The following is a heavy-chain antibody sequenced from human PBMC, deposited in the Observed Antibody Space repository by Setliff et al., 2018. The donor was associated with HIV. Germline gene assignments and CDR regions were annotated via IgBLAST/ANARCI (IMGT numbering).Heavy chain of an antibody. CDR1: GDSLSNYY. CDR3: ASGYYFDSSAYFVFYY. Sequence: PSETLSLTCAVSGDSLSNYYWSWIRQPPGKGLEWIGYVHSTGSTNYNPSLKSRVSISVDTSKNQFSLNLSSVTAADTAVYYCASGYYFDSSAYFVFYYWGQGTLVTSPQ. J-gene: IGHJ4*02. CDR2: VHSTGST. D-gene: IGHD3-22*01. V-gene: IGHV4-4*09.